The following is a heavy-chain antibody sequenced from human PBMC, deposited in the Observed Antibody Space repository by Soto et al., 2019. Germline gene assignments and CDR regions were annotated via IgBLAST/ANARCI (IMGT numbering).Heavy chain of an antibody. J-gene: IGHJ4*02. CDR2: INPGGST. Sequence: SETLSLTCAVYGGSLSGYYWTWIRQPPGKGLEWIGEINPGGSTYYNPSLKSRVTISVDRSKNQFSLKLSSVTAADTAVYYCARGYSYVDYWGQGTLVTVSS. V-gene: IGHV4-34*01. CDR1: GGSLSGYY. D-gene: IGHD5-18*01. CDR3: ARGYSYVDY.